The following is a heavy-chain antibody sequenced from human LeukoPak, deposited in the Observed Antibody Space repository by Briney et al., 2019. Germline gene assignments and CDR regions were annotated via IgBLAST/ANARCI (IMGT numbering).Heavy chain of an antibody. CDR1: GGSISSYH. D-gene: IGHD2-21*02. CDR3: ARGLGDFLGPLFDY. J-gene: IGHJ4*02. V-gene: IGHV4-59*01. Sequence: KPSETLSLTCTVSGGSISSYHWSWIRQPPGKGLEWIGYIYYSGSTNYNPSLKSRVTISIDTSKNQIFLKLSSVTAADTAVYYCARGLGDFLGPLFDYWGQGTLVTVSS. CDR2: IYYSGST.